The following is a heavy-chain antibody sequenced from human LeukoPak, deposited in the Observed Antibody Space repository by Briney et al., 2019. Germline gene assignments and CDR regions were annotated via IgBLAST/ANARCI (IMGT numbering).Heavy chain of an antibody. J-gene: IGHJ4*02. V-gene: IGHV4-39*01. CDR1: GGSISSSTYY. D-gene: IGHD6-13*01. Sequence: SETLSLTCTVSGGSISSSTYYWDWIRQPPGKGLEWIGSISYTGSSYYNPSLESRVTISVDTSKNQFSLKLSSVTAADTAVYYCARSVKQQLVQGGYYFDYWGQGTLVTVSS. CDR3: ARSVKQQLVQGGYYFDY. CDR2: ISYTGSS.